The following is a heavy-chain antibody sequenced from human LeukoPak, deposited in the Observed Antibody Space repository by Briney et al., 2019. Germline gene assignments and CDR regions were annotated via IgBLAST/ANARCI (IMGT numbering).Heavy chain of an antibody. D-gene: IGHD4-17*01. CDR1: GFTFSSYS. CDR3: ATYGDYERGY. Sequence: PGGSLRLSCAASGFTFSSYSMNWVRQAPGKGLEWVSSISSSSSYIYYADSVKGRFTVSRDNAKNSLYLQMNSLRAEDTAVYHCATYGDYERGYWGQGTLVTVSS. CDR2: ISSSSSYI. J-gene: IGHJ4*02. V-gene: IGHV3-21*01.